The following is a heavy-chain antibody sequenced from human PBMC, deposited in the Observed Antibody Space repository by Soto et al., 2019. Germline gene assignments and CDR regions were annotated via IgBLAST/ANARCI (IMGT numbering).Heavy chain of an antibody. CDR3: AKDHRPTVPSRGVWYFDY. D-gene: IGHD4-17*01. CDR1: GFTFSSYA. J-gene: IGHJ4*02. CDR2: ISYDGNNK. Sequence: PGGSLRLSCAASGFTFSSYAMHWVRQAPGKGLEWVALISYDGNNKYYVDSVKGRFTIYRDNSKNTLDLQLNSLRAEDTALYYCAKDHRPTVPSRGVWYFDYWGPGTLVTVSS. V-gene: IGHV3-30*18.